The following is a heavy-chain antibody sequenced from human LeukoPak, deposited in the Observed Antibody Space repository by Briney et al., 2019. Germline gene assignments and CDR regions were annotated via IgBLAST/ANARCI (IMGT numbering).Heavy chain of an antibody. CDR1: GGSISSSSYY. D-gene: IGHD3-22*01. V-gene: IGHV4-39*01. Sequence: PESLSLTCTVPGGSISSSSYYWGWIRQPPGDGLEWIGCIYYSGSTYYNPSLKSRVTLSVDTSKNQFSLKLSSVTAADTAVYYCARHAITMIVVDRTYYFDYWGQRTLVTVSS. CDR3: ARHAITMIVVDRTYYFDY. J-gene: IGHJ4*02. CDR2: IYYSGST.